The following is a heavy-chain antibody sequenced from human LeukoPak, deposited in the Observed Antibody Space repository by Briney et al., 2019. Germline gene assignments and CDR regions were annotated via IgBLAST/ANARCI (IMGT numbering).Heavy chain of an antibody. Sequence: PSETLSLTCAVYGGSFSGYYWSWICQPPGKGLEWIGEINHSGSTNYNPSLKSRVTISVDTSKNQFSLKLSSVTAADTAVYYCARGRRDFDYWGQGTLVTVSS. J-gene: IGHJ4*02. CDR2: INHSGST. CDR1: GGSFSGYY. V-gene: IGHV4-34*01. D-gene: IGHD2-21*01. CDR3: ARGRRDFDY.